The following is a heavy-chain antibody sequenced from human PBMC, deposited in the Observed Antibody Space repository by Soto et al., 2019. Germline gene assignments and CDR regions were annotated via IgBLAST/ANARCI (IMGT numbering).Heavy chain of an antibody. CDR1: GFTFSSYA. CDR3: AKCDIVVPPASYMDF. Sequence: EVQLLESGGGLVQPGGSLRLSCVASGFTFSSYAMSWVRQAPGKGLEWVSLVSGSGGATYYADSVKGRFTISKDNFKNTVYLQMNSLGAEDTAIYYCAKCDIVVPPASYMDFWGKGTTVIVS. V-gene: IGHV3-23*01. D-gene: IGHD2-15*01. J-gene: IGHJ6*03. CDR2: VSGSGGAT.